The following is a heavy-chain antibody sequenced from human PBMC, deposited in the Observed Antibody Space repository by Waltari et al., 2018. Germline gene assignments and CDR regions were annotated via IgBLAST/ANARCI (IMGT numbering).Heavy chain of an antibody. J-gene: IGHJ6*02. CDR3: ARPSLGQYYFYGMEV. V-gene: IGHV1-18*01. Sequence: QVQLVQSGGEVKKPGASVKVSCTASGYSFTNYAISWVRQAPGQGLEWMGGIKADTGKTIYEQKPQGKVTLTADTTSSTAYMELRSLRSEDTAVYYCARPSLGQYYFYGMEVWGQGTTVTVSS. CDR2: IKADTGKT. D-gene: IGHD1-26*01. CDR1: GYSFTNYA.